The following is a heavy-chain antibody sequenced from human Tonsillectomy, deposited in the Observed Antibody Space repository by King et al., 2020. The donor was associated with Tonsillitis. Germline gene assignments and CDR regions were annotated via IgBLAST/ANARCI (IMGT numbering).Heavy chain of an antibody. D-gene: IGHD3-9*01. Sequence: VQLQQWGAGLLKPSETLSLTCAVYGGSFSGYYWSWIRQPPGKGLEWIGEINHSGSTNYNPSLKSRVTISVDTSKNQFSLKLSSVTAADTAVYYCARGLGYVTGYYHTSNYFDYWGQGTLVTVSS. CDR1: GGSFSGYY. CDR2: INHSGST. V-gene: IGHV4-34*01. CDR3: ARGLGYVTGYYHTSNYFDY. J-gene: IGHJ4*02.